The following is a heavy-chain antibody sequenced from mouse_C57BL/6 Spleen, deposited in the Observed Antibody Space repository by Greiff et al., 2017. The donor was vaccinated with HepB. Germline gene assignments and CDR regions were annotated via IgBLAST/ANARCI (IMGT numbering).Heavy chain of an antibody. CDR1: GYTFTSYW. Sequence: VQLQQPGAELVKPGASVKLSCKASGYTFTSYWMHWVKQRPGQGLEWIGMIHPNSGSTNYNEKLKSKATLTVDKSSSTASMQLSRLTSEDSAVYYCARGIITTVVATGYFDYGGQGTPLTVSS. D-gene: IGHD1-1*01. CDR2: IHPNSGST. V-gene: IGHV1-64*01. CDR3: ARGIITTVVATGYFDY. J-gene: IGHJ2*01.